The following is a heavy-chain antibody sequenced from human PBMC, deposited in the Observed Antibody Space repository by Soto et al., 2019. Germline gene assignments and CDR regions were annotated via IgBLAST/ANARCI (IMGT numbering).Heavy chain of an antibody. J-gene: IGHJ4*02. V-gene: IGHV3-74*01. Sequence: GGSLRLSCAGSGFTFNNFWMHWVRQAPGKGLVWVARINTDGSITSHADSVKGRFTISRDNAKSTLYLQMNSLRAEDSARYYCARQTGLGATNYWGRGTLVTVSS. CDR2: INTDGSIT. CDR1: GFTFNNFW. D-gene: IGHD1-26*01. CDR3: ARQTGLGATNY.